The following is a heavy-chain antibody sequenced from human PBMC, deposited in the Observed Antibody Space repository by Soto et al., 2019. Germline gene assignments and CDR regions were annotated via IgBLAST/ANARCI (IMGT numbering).Heavy chain of an antibody. D-gene: IGHD3-22*01. J-gene: IGHJ4*02. Sequence: GSLRLSCAASGXTVSQYAMHWVRQAPGKGLEGVAVISSDGSKKYYVDSVKALYTIYRDNSENMLYLQINGLRTEDMAMFYCAKDEVTGDYYDSAGYASPDYWGQGTLGTVSS. V-gene: IGHV3-30*18. CDR2: ISSDGSKK. CDR1: GXTVSQYA. CDR3: AKDEVTGDYYDSAGYASPDY.